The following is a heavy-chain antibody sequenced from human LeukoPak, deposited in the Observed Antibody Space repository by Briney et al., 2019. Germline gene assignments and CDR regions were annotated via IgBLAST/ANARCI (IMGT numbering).Heavy chain of an antibody. V-gene: IGHV4-39*07. CDR1: GGSISSSSYY. J-gene: IGHJ4*02. CDR3: ARVYSGYDVRLDY. CDR2: IYYSGST. Sequence: SETLSLTCTVSGGSISSSSYYWGWIRQPPGKGLEWIGSIYYSGSTYYNPSLKSRVTISVDTSKNQFSLKLSSVTAADTAVYYCARVYSGYDVRLDYWGQGTLVTVSS. D-gene: IGHD5-12*01.